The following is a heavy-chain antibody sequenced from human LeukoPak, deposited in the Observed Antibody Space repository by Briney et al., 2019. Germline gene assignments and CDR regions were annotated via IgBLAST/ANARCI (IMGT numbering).Heavy chain of an antibody. CDR1: GFTFNTYA. CDR3: TXNPYYYVSGVDY. V-gene: IGHV3-23*01. J-gene: IGHJ4*02. Sequence: GGSLRLSCAASGFTFNTYAMSWVRQAPGKGPEWVSGISDGGGTTYYADSVRGRFTISRDNSRNTLYMQMSSLRVEDTAVYYCTXNPYYYVSGVDYWGQGTLVTVST. D-gene: IGHD3-10*01. CDR2: ISDGGGTT.